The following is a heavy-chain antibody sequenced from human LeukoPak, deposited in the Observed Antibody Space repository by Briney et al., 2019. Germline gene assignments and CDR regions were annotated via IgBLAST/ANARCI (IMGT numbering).Heavy chain of an antibody. Sequence: SETLSLTCSVSGASISTSGNYWGWIRQPPGKGLEWIGNIFYTGSTDYSTSLTSRYAISLDTSRNSFSLTVTSVAATDTAVYYCVRPTRGPYYFDSWGQGILVTVSS. D-gene: IGHD5-24*01. CDR2: IFYTGST. V-gene: IGHV4-39*02. CDR3: VRPTRGPYYFDS. CDR1: GASISTSGNY. J-gene: IGHJ4*02.